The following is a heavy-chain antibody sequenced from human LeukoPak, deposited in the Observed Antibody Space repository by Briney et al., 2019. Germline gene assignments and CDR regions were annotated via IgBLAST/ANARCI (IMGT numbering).Heavy chain of an antibody. Sequence: ASVKVSCKASAYTFTGYFMHCVRQAPGQGLEWMGWINPKSGGTKYARKFQGRVTMTRDTSTSTAYMEMSRLRSDDTAVYYCARDSSMIRFGAVFWGQGTVVTVSS. CDR3: ARDSSMIRFGAVF. CDR1: AYTFTGYF. CDR2: INPKSGGT. V-gene: IGHV1-2*02. J-gene: IGHJ4*02. D-gene: IGHD3-16*01.